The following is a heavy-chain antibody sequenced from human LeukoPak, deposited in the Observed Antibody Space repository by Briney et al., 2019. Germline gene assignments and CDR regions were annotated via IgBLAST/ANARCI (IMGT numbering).Heavy chain of an antibody. CDR2: INHSGST. V-gene: IGHV4-34*01. D-gene: IGHD3-3*01. Sequence: SETLSLTCAVYGGSFSGYYWSWIRQPPGKGLEWIGEINHSGSTNYNPPLKSRVTISVDTSKNQFSLKLNSVTAADTAVYYCARGLCRSSHYDFWSGYSCPNWFDPWGHGTLVTVSS. J-gene: IGHJ5*02. CDR1: GGSFSGYY. CDR3: ARGLCRSSHYDFWSGYSCPNWFDP.